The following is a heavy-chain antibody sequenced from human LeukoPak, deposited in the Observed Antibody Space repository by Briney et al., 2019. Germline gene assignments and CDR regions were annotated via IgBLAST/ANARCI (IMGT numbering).Heavy chain of an antibody. CDR2: ISSDSSYI. CDR1: GFXFSSYA. J-gene: IGHJ5*02. Sequence: GGSLRLSCAASGFXFSSYAMNWVRQAPGKGLEWVSSISSDSSYINYADSVKGRFTISRDNAKNSLYLQMNSLRAEDTAVYYCARVSYWFDPWGQGTLVTVSS. CDR3: ARVSYWFDP. V-gene: IGHV3-21*01.